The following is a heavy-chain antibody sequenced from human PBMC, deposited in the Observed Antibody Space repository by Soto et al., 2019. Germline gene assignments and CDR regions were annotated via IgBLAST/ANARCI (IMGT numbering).Heavy chain of an antibody. CDR2: LSGSGSLS. CDR3: ARDRGGALDS. Sequence: SRIVYWGVAGLTCNTFAITRCRQAPGKLLEWVSALSGSGSLSYYSDSVKGRFNISRDNSKNTFYLQMNNLRVDETAVSFCARDRGGALDSWGQGTLVSVSS. D-gene: IGHD2-15*01. J-gene: IGHJ4*02. CDR1: GLTCNTFA. V-gene: IGHV3-23*01.